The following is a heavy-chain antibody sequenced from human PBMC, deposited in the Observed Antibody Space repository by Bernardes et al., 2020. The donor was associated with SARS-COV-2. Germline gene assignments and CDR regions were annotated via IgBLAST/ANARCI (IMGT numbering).Heavy chain of an antibody. CDR3: ATTPQYEYTRVFDF. CDR2: ISCDGDEI. Sequence: GGSLRLSCAASGFTFSSYGMHWVRQAPGKALEWVSAISCDGDEIFYTDSVKGRFSISRDNSKNPLYLQMNSLRAEDTAVYYCATTPQYEYTRVFDFWGQGTLVTGSS. CDR1: GFTFSSYG. J-gene: IGHJ4*02. V-gene: IGHV3-30*03. D-gene: IGHD4-4*01.